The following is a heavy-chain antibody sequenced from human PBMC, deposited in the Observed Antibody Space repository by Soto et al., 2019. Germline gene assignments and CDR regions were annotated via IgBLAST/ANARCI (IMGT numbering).Heavy chain of an antibody. D-gene: IGHD2-15*01. V-gene: IGHV4-59*01. CDR1: GGSIISGY. CDR3: AGLRGYAGSPIDY. Sequence: SETLSLTCTVSGGSIISGYWSWIRQPPGKGLEWIGYISYSGNTNYNPSLKSRITMSVDTPKNQFSLRLSSVTTADTAVYYCAGLRGYAGSPIDYWGQGTLVTVSS. CDR2: ISYSGNT. J-gene: IGHJ4*02.